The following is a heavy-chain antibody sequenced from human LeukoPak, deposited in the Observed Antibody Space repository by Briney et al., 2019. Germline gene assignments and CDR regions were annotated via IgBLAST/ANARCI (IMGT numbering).Heavy chain of an antibody. CDR2: IIPILGIA. CDR1: GGTFSSYA. V-gene: IGHV1-69*04. Sequence: SVKVSCKASGGTFSSYAINWVRQAPGQGLEWMGRIIPILGIANYAQKFQGRVTITADKSTSTAYMELSSLRSEDTAVYYCARDDYGDYAYPFDYWGQGTLVTVSS. CDR3: ARDDYGDYAYPFDY. D-gene: IGHD4-17*01. J-gene: IGHJ4*02.